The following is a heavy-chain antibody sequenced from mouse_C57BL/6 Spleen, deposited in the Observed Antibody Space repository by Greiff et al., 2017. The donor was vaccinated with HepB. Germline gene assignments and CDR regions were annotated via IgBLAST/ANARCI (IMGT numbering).Heavy chain of an antibody. J-gene: IGHJ2*01. CDR1: GYSITSGYY. D-gene: IGHD2-2*01. CDR3: ARGGGYDPFDY. V-gene: IGHV3-6*01. CDR2: ISYDGSN. Sequence: VQLKESGPGLVKPSQSLSLTCSVTGYSITSGYYWNWIRQFPGNKLEWMGYISYDGSNNYNPSLKNRISITRDTSKNQFFLTLNSVTTEDTATYYCARGGGYDPFDYWGQGTTLTVSS.